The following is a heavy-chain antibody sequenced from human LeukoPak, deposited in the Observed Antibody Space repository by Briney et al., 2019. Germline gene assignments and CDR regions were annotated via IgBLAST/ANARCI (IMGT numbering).Heavy chain of an antibody. CDR1: GFTFNNYW. CDR2: IKQDGSEK. CDR3: ARDYGSGSYLSYYFDY. Sequence: GGSLRLSCAASGFTFNNYWMSWVRQAPGKGLEWVANIKQDGSEKYYVDSVKGRFTISGDNAKNSLYLQMNSLRAEDTAMYYCARDYGSGSYLSYYFDYWGQGTLVTVSS. J-gene: IGHJ4*02. V-gene: IGHV3-7*01. D-gene: IGHD3-10*01.